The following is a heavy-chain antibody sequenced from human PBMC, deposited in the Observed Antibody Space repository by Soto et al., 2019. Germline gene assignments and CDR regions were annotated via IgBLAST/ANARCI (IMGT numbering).Heavy chain of an antibody. Sequence: TSETLSLTCTVSGGSISGSSYYWGWIRQPPGKGLEWIGSIYYSGSTYYNPSLKSRVTISVDTSKNQFSLKLSSVTAADTAVYYCARPNRRDKNWFDPWGQGTLVTVSS. CDR1: GGSISGSSYY. J-gene: IGHJ5*02. CDR2: IYYSGST. CDR3: ARPNRRDKNWFDP. V-gene: IGHV4-39*01.